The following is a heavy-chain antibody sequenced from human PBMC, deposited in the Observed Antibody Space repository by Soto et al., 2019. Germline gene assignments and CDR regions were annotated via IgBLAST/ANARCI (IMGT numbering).Heavy chain of an antibody. D-gene: IGHD3-22*01. Sequence: SQTLSRTCTVCGGGISSYYWSWILQPPGKGLEWIGYIYYSWSTNYNPSLKSRVTISVDTSKNQFSLKLSSVPAADTAVYYCARVTGKYDSSGYPPTVFDYWGQGTLVTVSS. CDR2: IYYSWST. CDR1: GGGISSYY. J-gene: IGHJ4*02. V-gene: IGHV4-59*01. CDR3: ARVTGKYDSSGYPPTVFDY.